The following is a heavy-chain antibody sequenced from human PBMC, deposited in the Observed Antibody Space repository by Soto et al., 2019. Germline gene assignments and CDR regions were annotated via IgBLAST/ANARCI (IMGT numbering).Heavy chain of an antibody. CDR1: GYTFTSYA. CDR3: AIRYDFSYYYYMDV. J-gene: IGHJ6*03. D-gene: IGHD3-3*01. V-gene: IGHV1-3*01. CDR2: INAGNGNT. Sequence: ASVKVSCKASGYTFTSYAMHWVRQAPGQRLEWMGWINAGNGNTKYSQKFQGRVTITRDTSASTAYMELRSLRSEDTAVYYCAIRYDFSYYYYMDVWGKGTTVTVSS.